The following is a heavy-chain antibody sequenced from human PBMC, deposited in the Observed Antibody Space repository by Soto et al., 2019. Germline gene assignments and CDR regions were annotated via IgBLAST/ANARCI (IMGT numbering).Heavy chain of an antibody. CDR1: RLTFSFYD. CDR3: AGERKGGGYAMAV. D-gene: IGHD3-16*01. J-gene: IGHJ6*02. V-gene: IGHV3-33*01. CDR2: IWSDGSRG. Sequence: QVQLVESGGGVVQPGTSLRLSCAASRLTFSFYDMHWVRQAPGKGLEWVALIWSDGSRGFYADSVKGRFTISRDNSKNTLYLQLTSLRADDPAVYYGAGERKGGGYAMAVWGQGTTVTVSS.